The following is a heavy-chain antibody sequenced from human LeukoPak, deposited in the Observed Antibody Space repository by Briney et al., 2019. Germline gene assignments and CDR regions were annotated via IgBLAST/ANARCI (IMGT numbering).Heavy chain of an antibody. V-gene: IGHV4-30-2*01. CDR1: GYAIISGGFS. J-gene: IGHJ5*02. Sequence: SQTLSLTCTVSGYAIISGGFSWNWIRQPPEKGLEWIGCIYDRGPAHYNPSLKSRFTISVDRPKNQFFLNVTSLTAADTALYYCARSRQASGLFSSWGQGTLVVVSS. CDR2: IYDRGPA. D-gene: IGHD3-10*01. CDR3: ARSRQASGLFSS.